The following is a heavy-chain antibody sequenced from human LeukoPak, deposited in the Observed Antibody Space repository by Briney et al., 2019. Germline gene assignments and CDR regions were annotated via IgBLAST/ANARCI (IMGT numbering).Heavy chain of an antibody. CDR2: TYYRSEWYN. CDR1: GDSVSSNSAA. V-gene: IGHV6-1*01. J-gene: IGHJ3*02. D-gene: IGHD6-19*01. Sequence: SQTLSLTCAISGDSVSSNSAAWNWIRQSPSRGLEWLGRTYYRSEWYNDYAVSVKSRITINPDTSKNQFSLQPNSVTPEDTAVYYCARDRRSSGWYSDAFDIWGQGTMVTVSS. CDR3: ARDRRSSGWYSDAFDI.